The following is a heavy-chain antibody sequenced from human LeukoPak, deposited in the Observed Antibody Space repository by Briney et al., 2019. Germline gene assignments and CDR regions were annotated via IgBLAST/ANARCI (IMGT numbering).Heavy chain of an antibody. J-gene: IGHJ4*02. Sequence: SETLSLTCAVYGGSFSGYYWSWIRQPPGKGLEWIGEINHSGSTNYNPSLKSRVTISADTSKNQFSLKLSSVTAADTAVYYCARGWDSSSWLDYWGQGTLVTVSS. CDR1: GGSFSGYY. CDR3: ARGWDSSSWLDY. CDR2: INHSGST. V-gene: IGHV4-34*01. D-gene: IGHD6-13*01.